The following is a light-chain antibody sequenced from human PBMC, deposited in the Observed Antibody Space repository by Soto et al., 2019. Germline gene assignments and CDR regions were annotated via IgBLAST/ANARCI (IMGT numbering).Light chain of an antibody. V-gene: IGKV1-6*01. J-gene: IGKJ1*01. CDR2: AAS. CDR3: LQDYKYHLT. Sequence: AIQMTQSPSSLSSSVGHRVTITSRASQGIRNDLGWYQQKPGKAPKLLIYAASSLQSGVPSRFSVSGSVKGLTLTISSLQPEDFATYYCLQDYKYHLTVGQWTKVDIK. CDR1: QGIRND.